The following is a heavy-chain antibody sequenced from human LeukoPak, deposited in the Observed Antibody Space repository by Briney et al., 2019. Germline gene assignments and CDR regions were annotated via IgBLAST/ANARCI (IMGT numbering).Heavy chain of an antibody. CDR2: ISAYNGNT. CDR3: ARDRLTDYSLFDY. Sequence: ASVKVSCKASGYTFTSYGISWVRQAPGQGLEWMGWISAYNGNTKYAEMLQGRVTMTADTSTSTTYMELRSLRSDDTAVFYCARDRLTDYSLFDYWGQGTLVTVSS. J-gene: IGHJ4*02. D-gene: IGHD3-9*01. CDR1: GYTFTSYG. V-gene: IGHV1-18*01.